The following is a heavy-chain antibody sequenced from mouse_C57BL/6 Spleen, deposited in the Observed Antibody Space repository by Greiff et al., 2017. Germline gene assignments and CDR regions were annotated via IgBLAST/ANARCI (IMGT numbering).Heavy chain of an antibody. CDR3: ARERTCGSSSYWYFDV. CDR2: IDPADSDT. V-gene: IGHV1-52*01. J-gene: IGHJ1*03. D-gene: IGHD1-1*01. Sequence: QVQLQQPGAVLVRPGSSVKLSCKASGYTFTSYWMHWVKQRPIQGLEWIGNIDPADSDTPYNQKFKDKATLTVDKSSSTAYMQISSLTSVDSAVYYCARERTCGSSSYWYFDVWGKGTTVTVSS. CDR1: GYTFTSYW.